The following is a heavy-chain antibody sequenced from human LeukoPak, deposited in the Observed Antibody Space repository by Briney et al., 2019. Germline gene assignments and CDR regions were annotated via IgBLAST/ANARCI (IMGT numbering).Heavy chain of an antibody. V-gene: IGHV1-18*01. D-gene: IGHD6-19*01. CDR1: GYTFTSYG. CDR2: ISAYNGNT. J-gene: IGHJ4*02. CDR3: ARDLRSGSGYSSGWYDY. Sequence: ASVKVSCKASGYTFTSYGISWVRQAPGQGLEWMGWISAYNGNTNYAQKLQGRVTMTTDTSTSTAYMELRSLRSDDTAVYYCARDLRSGSGYSSGWYDYWGQGTLVTVSS.